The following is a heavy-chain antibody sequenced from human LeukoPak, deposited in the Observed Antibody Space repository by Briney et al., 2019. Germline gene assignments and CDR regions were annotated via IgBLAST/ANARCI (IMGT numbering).Heavy chain of an antibody. V-gene: IGHV3-30*03. J-gene: IGHJ4*02. CDR2: ISYDGSNK. CDR1: GFTFSSYG. Sequence: GGSLRLSCAASGFTFSSYGMHWVHQAPGKGLEWVAVISYDGSNKYYADSVKGRFTISRDNSKNTLYLQMNSLRAEDTAVYYCARGGGYCSSTSCFQRVDTAMVPTASLDYWGQGTLVTVSS. D-gene: IGHD2-2*01. CDR3: ARGGGYCSSTSCFQRVDTAMVPTASLDY.